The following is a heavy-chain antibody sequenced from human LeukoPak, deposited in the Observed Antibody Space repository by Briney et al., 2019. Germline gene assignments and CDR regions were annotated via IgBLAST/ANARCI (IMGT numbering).Heavy chain of an antibody. V-gene: IGHV3-33*01. D-gene: IGHD6-19*01. J-gene: IGHJ4*02. CDR2: IWYDGSNK. CDR1: GFTFSSYG. CDR3: ARETRALAELRIGVGY. Sequence: PGGSLRLSCAASGFTFSSYGMRWVRQAPGKGLEWVAVIWYDGSNKYYADSVKGRFTISRDNSKNTLYLQMNSLRAEDTAVYYCARETRALAELRIGVGYWGQGTLVTVSS.